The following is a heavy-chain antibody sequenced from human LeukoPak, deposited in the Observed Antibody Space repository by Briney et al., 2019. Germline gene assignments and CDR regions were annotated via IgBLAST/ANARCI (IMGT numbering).Heavy chain of an antibody. J-gene: IGHJ3*02. CDR3: ARGGGGATGIPDAFDI. D-gene: IGHD1-1*01. CDR2: IKPNTGGT. Sequence: ASVKVSCKASGYPFTGYYIHWVRQAPGQGLEWMGWIKPNTGGTDYAQKFQGRITMTRDTSINTAYMELSRLRSDDTVVYYCARGGGGATGIPDAFDIWGQGTMVTVSS. CDR1: GYPFTGYY. V-gene: IGHV1-2*02.